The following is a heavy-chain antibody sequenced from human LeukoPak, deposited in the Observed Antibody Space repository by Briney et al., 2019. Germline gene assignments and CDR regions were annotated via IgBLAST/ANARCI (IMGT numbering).Heavy chain of an antibody. CDR2: IIPIFATA. J-gene: IGHJ6*03. CDR1: GGTFSSYG. V-gene: IGHV1-69*06. Sequence: SVKVSCKASGGTFSSYGISWVRQAPGQGLQWMGGIIPIFATANYAQKFQGRVTITADKSASAAYMELSSLRLEDTAVYYCARPRFPYYRLSGPDYYYMDVWGKGTTVTVSS. CDR3: ARPRFPYYRLSGPDYYYMDV. D-gene: IGHD3-10*01.